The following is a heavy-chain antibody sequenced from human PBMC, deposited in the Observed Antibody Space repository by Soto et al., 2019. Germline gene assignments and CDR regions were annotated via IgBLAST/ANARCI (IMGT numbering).Heavy chain of an antibody. Sequence: QVQLVESGGGVVQPGRSLRLSCPASGFTFSSYAMHWVRRAPGKGLEWMAVMSYDGSNKYYADSVKGRFTISRDNSKNTLYLQMNSLRPEDTALYYCARDGGAYWGQGTLVIVSS. CDR2: MSYDGSNK. CDR3: ARDGGAY. V-gene: IGHV3-30-3*01. CDR1: GFTFSSYA. J-gene: IGHJ4*02. D-gene: IGHD3-16*01.